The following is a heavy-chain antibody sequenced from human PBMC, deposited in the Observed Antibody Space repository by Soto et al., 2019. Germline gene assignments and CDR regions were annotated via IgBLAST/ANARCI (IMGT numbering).Heavy chain of an antibody. CDR1: GYTFTSYA. CDR2: INAGSGKT. J-gene: IGHJ4*02. CDR3: ARRVAAARTALDY. V-gene: IGHV1-3*01. Sequence: ASVKVSCKASGYTFTSYAMHWVREAPGQRLEWMGWINAGSGKTRYLQKFEGRVTITRDTSASTAYMELSSLRSEDTALYYCARRVAAARTALDYWGQGTLATCSS. D-gene: IGHD6-13*01.